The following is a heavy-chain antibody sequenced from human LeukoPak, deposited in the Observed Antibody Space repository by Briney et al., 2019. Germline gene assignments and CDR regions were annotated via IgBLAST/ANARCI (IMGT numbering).Heavy chain of an antibody. D-gene: IGHD3-10*01. CDR2: LDPEDGET. J-gene: IGHJ4*02. CDR1: GYTLTELS. V-gene: IGHV1-24*01. Sequence: ASVKVSCEVSGYTLTELSMHWVRQAPGKGLEWMGGLDPEDGETIYAQKFQGRVTMTEDTSTDTAYMELSSLRSEDTAVYYCATDPTGSVDYWGQGTLVTVSS. CDR3: ATDPTGSVDY.